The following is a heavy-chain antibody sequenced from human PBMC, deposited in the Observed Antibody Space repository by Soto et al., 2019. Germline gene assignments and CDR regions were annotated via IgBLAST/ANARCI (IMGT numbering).Heavy chain of an antibody. D-gene: IGHD6-19*01. CDR3: ARDPTAGTFGVDV. CDR2: ISSSSSYI. Sequence: PGGSLRLSCAASGFTFSSYSMNWVRQAPGKGLEWVSSISSSSSYIYYADSVKGRFTISRDNAKNSLYLQMNSLRAEDTAVYYCARDPTAGTFGVDVWGQGTTVTVSS. CDR1: GFTFSSYS. V-gene: IGHV3-21*01. J-gene: IGHJ6*02.